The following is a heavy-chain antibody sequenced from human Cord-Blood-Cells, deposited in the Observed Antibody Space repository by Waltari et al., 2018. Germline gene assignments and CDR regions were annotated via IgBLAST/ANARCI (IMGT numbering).Heavy chain of an antibody. J-gene: IGHJ4*02. D-gene: IGHD2-15*01. CDR1: GFSLSTSGMR. CDR3: ARTGDCSGGSCYFDY. V-gene: IGHV2-70*04. Sequence: QVTLKESGPALVKPTQTLTLTCTFSGFSLSTSGMRVSWIRQPPGKALEWLARIDWGDDKFYSTALKTRLTISKDTSKNQVVLTMTNMDPVDTATYYCARTGDCSGGSCYFDYWGQGTLVTVSS. CDR2: IDWGDDK.